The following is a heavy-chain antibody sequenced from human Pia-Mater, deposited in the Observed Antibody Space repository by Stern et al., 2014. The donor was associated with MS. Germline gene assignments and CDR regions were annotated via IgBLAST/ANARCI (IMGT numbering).Heavy chain of an antibody. CDR2: INTNTGKP. Sequence: QMKLVQSGSELKKPGASVKVSCKASGYNFRNYAMNWVRQAPGQGLEWMGWINTNTGKPLYAQGFTGSLVFSLDTSVSTAYLQISSLKTEDTAVYYCASRGAGEFGVSPTGSWGQGTLVTVSS. J-gene: IGHJ5*02. V-gene: IGHV7-4-1*02. CDR1: GYNFRNYA. D-gene: IGHD2-8*01. CDR3: ASRGAGEFGVSPTGS.